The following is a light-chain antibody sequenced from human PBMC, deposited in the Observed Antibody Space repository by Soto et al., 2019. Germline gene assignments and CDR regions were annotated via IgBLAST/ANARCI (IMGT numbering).Light chain of an antibody. Sequence: EMVMTQSPATLSVSPWERATLSCGASQSVRSSLAWYQQKPGQPPRLLIYRASTRATGVPARFSGSGSGTEFTLTISSLKSEDFAVYYCQQYDHWWTFGQGTKVDI. CDR1: QSVRSS. V-gene: IGKV3-15*01. J-gene: IGKJ1*01. CDR3: QQYDHWWT. CDR2: RAS.